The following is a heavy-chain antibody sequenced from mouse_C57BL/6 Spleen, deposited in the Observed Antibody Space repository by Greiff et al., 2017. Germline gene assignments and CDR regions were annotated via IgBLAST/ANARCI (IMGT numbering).Heavy chain of an antibody. CDR2: IDPETGGT. D-gene: IGHD2-2*01. Sequence: QVQLQQSVAELVRPGASVTLSCKASGYTFTDYEMHWVKQTPVHGLEWIGAIDPETGGTAYNQKFKGTAILTADKSSSTAYMELRSLTSEDSAVYYCTEGPGYDGEFAYWGQGTLVTVSA. CDR3: TEGPGYDGEFAY. V-gene: IGHV1-15*01. CDR1: GYTFTDYE. J-gene: IGHJ3*01.